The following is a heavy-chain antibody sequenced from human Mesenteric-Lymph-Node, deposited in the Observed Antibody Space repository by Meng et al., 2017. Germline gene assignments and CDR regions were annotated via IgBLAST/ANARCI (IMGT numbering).Heavy chain of an antibody. V-gene: IGHV3-23*01. Sequence: GESLKISCAASGFTFSSYSMNWVRQAPGKGLEWVSAISGSGGSTYYADSVKGRFTISRDNSKNTLYLQMNSLRAEDTAVYYCASAISYPWGSGWYFDYWGQGTLVTVSS. J-gene: IGHJ4*02. D-gene: IGHD6-19*01. CDR2: ISGSGGST. CDR1: GFTFSSYS. CDR3: ASAISYPWGSGWYFDY.